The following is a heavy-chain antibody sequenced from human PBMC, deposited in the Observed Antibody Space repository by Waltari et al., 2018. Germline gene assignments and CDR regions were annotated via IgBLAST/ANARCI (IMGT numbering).Heavy chain of an antibody. CDR2: INPNSCGT. J-gene: IGHJ4*02. D-gene: IGHD3-22*01. V-gene: IGHV1-2*06. CDR3: ARDDSSGYYLIDY. CDR1: GYTFTGYY. Sequence: QVQLVQSGAEVKKPGASVKVSCKASGYTFTGYYMHWVRQAPGQGLEWMGRINPNSCGTNYAQKFQGRVTMTRDTSISTAYMELSRLRSDDTAVYYWARDDSSGYYLIDYWGQGTLVTVSS.